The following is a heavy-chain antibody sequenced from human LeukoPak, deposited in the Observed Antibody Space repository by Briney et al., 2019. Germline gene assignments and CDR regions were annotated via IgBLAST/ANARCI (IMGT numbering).Heavy chain of an antibody. Sequence: ASVKVSCKASGGTFSSYAISWVRQAPGQGLEWMGGIIPIFGTANYAQKFQGRVTITADKSTSTAYMELRSLRSDDTAVYYCAISYDSSHLDAFDIWGQGTMVTVSS. CDR2: IIPIFGTA. CDR3: AISYDSSHLDAFDI. D-gene: IGHD3-22*01. CDR1: GGTFSSYA. J-gene: IGHJ3*02. V-gene: IGHV1-69*06.